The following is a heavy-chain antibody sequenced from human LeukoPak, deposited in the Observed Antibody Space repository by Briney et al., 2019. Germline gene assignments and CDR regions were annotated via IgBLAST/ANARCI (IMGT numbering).Heavy chain of an antibody. CDR3: ARGLYTSLDAFDI. J-gene: IGHJ3*02. CDR2: IKQDGSEK. V-gene: IGHV3-7*04. Sequence: GGSLRLSXAASGFTFSSYWMSWVRQAPGKGLEWVANIKQDGSEKYYVDSVKGRFTISRDNAKNSLYLQMNSLRAEDTAVYYCARGLYTSLDAFDIWGQRTMVTVSS. CDR1: GFTFSSYW. D-gene: IGHD2-2*01.